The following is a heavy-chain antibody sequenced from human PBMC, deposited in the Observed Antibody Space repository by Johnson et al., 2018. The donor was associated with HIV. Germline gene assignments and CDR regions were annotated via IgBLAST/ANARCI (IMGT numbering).Heavy chain of an antibody. J-gene: IGHJ3*02. CDR3: ARSYPGSASVYRDAFDI. D-gene: IGHD4-11*01. CDR1: GFTFITYW. V-gene: IGHV3-7*03. CDR2: IKQDGSGK. Sequence: MQLVESGGGVVQPGRSLRLSCAASGFTFITYWMSWVRQAPGKGLEWVANIKQDGSGKYYVDSVKGRFTISRDNAKNSLYLQMNSLRAEDTAVYYCARSYPGSASVYRDAFDIWGQGTMVTVSS.